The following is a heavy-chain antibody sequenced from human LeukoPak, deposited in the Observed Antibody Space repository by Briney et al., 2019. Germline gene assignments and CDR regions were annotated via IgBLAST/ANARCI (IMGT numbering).Heavy chain of an antibody. J-gene: IGHJ6*03. CDR1: GFTFSSYA. Sequence: GGSLRLSCAASGFTFSSYAMSWVRQAPGKGLEWVSAISGSGGSTYYADSVKGRFTISRDNSKNTLYLQMNSLRAEDTAVYYCARDNGYSYGSGNYYYYYMDVWGKGTTVSVSS. D-gene: IGHD5-18*01. CDR3: ARDNGYSYGSGNYYYYYMDV. CDR2: ISGSGGST. V-gene: IGHV3-23*01.